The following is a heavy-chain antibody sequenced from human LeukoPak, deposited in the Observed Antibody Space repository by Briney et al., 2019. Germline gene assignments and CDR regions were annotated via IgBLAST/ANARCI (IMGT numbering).Heavy chain of an antibody. D-gene: IGHD5-12*01. CDR3: ARVATANLDYYYGMDV. J-gene: IGHJ6*02. Sequence: SVKVSCKASGYTFTSYYMHWVRQAPGQGLEWMGGIIPIFGTANYAQKFQGRVTITADESTSTAYMELSSLRSEDTAVYYCARVATANLDYYYGMDVWGQGTTVTVSS. CDR1: GYTFTSYY. V-gene: IGHV1-69*13. CDR2: IIPIFGTA.